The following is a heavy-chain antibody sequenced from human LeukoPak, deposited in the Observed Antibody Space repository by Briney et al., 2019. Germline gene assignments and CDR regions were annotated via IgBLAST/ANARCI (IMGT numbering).Heavy chain of an antibody. CDR3: ARDAGSGWSSFDY. CDR1: GDSVSSNSAA. CDR2: TYYRSKWYN. J-gene: IGHJ4*02. Sequence: SQTLSLTCAISGDSVSSNSAAWNWIRQSPSRGLEWLGRTYYRSKWYNDYAVSMKSRITINPDTSKDQFSLQLNSVTPEDTAVSYCARDAGSGWSSFDYWGQGTLVTVSS. V-gene: IGHV6-1*01. D-gene: IGHD6-19*01.